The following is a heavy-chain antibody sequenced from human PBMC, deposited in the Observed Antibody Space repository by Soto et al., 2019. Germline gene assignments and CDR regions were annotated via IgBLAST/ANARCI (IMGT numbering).Heavy chain of an antibody. J-gene: IGHJ2*01. CDR3: ARDGYDLAGWYFDL. Sequence: SETLSRTCTVSGGSISSYYWSWIRQPPEKGLEWIGYISYSGSTNYNPSLKGRVTISVDTSKNHFSLKLSSVTAADTAVYYCARDGYDLAGWYFDLWGRGTLVTVSS. CDR1: GGSISSYY. D-gene: IGHD5-12*01. CDR2: ISYSGST. V-gene: IGHV4-59*01.